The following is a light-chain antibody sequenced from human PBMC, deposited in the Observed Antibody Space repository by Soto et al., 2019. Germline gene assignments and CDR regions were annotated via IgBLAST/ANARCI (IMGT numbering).Light chain of an antibody. J-gene: IGKJ4*01. V-gene: IGKV3-20*01. CDR1: QSVSSSY. Sequence: PGESVTLSCRASQSVSSSYLTWYQQKPGQAPRLLIYGASSRATGIPDKFSGSGSGTDFSLTISRLEPEDFAVYYCQHYGSSLLTFGGGTKGDIK. CDR2: GAS. CDR3: QHYGSSLLT.